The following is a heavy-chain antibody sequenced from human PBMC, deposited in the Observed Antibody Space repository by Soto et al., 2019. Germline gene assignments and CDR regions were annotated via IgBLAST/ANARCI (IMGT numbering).Heavy chain of an antibody. CDR3: TASYPYDFWSGYSRYYFDY. CDR1: GYTFTGDY. V-gene: IGHV1-2*02. CDR2: INPNSGGT. D-gene: IGHD3-3*01. J-gene: IGHJ4*02. Sequence: ASVKVCCKAAGYTFTGDYMHWVRQDPGQRPCWMGWINPNSGGTNYAQKFQGRVTMTRDTSISTAYMELSRLRSDDTAVYYCTASYPYDFWSGYSRYYFDYWGQGTLVTVSS.